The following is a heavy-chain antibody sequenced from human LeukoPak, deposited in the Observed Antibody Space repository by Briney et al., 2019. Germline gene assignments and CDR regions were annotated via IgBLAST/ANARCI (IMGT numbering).Heavy chain of an antibody. Sequence: GGSLRLSCAASGFTFSTYAMSWVRQAPGEGLEWVSTISATGGTTYYADSVKGRFTISRDNSKNRLYLQMNSLRAEDTAVYYCARVRLGSGWSLFDFWGQGTLVTVSS. V-gene: IGHV3-23*01. CDR2: ISATGGTT. D-gene: IGHD6-19*01. CDR3: ARVRLGSGWSLFDF. J-gene: IGHJ4*02. CDR1: GFTFSTYA.